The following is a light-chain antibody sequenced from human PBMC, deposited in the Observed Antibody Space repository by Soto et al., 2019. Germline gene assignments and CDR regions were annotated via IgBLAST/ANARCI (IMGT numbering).Light chain of an antibody. CDR1: QRISTY. Sequence: DILMTQSPSSLSTSVGDRVTITCRASQRISTYLNWYQQKPGKAPNLLIWDASTLQSGVPSRFSGSGSGTDFTLTISSLQVEDSATYYCQQTYNPPRTFGQGTKVDIK. V-gene: IGKV1-39*01. J-gene: IGKJ1*01. CDR3: QQTYNPPRT. CDR2: DAS.